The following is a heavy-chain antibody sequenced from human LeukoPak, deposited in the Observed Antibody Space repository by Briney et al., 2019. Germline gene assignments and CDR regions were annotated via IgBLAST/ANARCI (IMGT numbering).Heavy chain of an antibody. Sequence: GVPMPSSSPGPAYTFPSYWISWVRPMPGKGMGWMGIIYPGDTDTRYTPPFQGQVTISADKSISTASLRWRSLKASDTAMYYCARHRGEFGYSYDYEGGYYYYMDVWGKGTTVTVSS. J-gene: IGHJ6*03. CDR3: ARHRGEFGYSYDYEGGYYYYMDV. V-gene: IGHV5-51*01. CDR1: AYTFPSYW. CDR2: IYPGDTDT. D-gene: IGHD5-18*01.